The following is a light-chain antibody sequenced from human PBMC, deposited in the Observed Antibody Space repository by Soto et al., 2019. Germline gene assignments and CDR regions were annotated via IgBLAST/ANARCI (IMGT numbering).Light chain of an antibody. CDR1: QGIANY. CDR2: GAS. V-gene: IGKV1-16*02. Sequence: DIQMTQSPSSLSASVGDRVIITCRASQGIANYLAWFQKKPGKAPKSLIYGASSLQSGVPSKFSGSGSGTQFTITIDSLQPEDFATYYCQQYDSYPLTFGQGTRLEIK. J-gene: IGKJ5*01. CDR3: QQYDSYPLT.